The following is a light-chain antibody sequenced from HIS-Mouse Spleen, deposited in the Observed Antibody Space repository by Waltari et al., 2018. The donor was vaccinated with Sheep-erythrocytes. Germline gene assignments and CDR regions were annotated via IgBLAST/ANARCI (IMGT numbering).Light chain of an antibody. CDR3: CSYAGSSTWV. CDR1: SSDVGSYIL. J-gene: IGLJ3*02. Sequence: QSALTQPASVSGSPGQSITISCPGTSSDVGSYILFSCYQQHPGKAPKLMIYEGSKRPSGVSNRFSGSKSGNTASLTISGLQAEDEADYYCCSYAGSSTWVFGGGTKLTVL. V-gene: IGLV2-23*01. CDR2: EGS.